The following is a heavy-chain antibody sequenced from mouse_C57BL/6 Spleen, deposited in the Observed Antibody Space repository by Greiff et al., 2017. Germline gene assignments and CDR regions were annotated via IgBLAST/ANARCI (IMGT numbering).Heavy chain of an antibody. V-gene: IGHV1-53*01. CDR2: IYPSNGGT. J-gene: IGHJ4*01. D-gene: IGHD2-4*01. Sequence: QVQLQQPGTELVKPGASVKLSCKASGYTFTSSWMHWVKQRPGQGLEWIGNIYPSNGGTNYNEKFKSKATLTVDKSSSTAYMQLSSLTSEDSAVYYCARGRLRQGYYAMAYWGQGTSVTVSS. CDR1: GYTFTSSW. CDR3: ARGRLRQGYYAMAY.